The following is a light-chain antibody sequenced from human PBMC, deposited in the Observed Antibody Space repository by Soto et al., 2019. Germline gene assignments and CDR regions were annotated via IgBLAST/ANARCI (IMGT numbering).Light chain of an antibody. Sequence: VMTQSPSTLSVSPGERATLSCRASQSVSSNLACYQQKPVQAPRLLIHGASTRATGIPDRFSGSGSGTDFTLTISRLEPEDFAVYYCQHYGGSPLYTFGQGTRLEI. J-gene: IGKJ5*01. CDR2: GAS. V-gene: IGKV3-20*01. CDR1: QSVSSN. CDR3: QHYGGSPLYT.